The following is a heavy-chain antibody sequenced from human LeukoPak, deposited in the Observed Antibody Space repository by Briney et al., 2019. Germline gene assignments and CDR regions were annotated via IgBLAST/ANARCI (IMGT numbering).Heavy chain of an antibody. V-gene: IGHV3-48*01. D-gene: IGHD6-19*01. CDR2: ISSSSSTI. CDR3: ARRSPAGAGPHDY. J-gene: IGHJ4*02. Sequence: GGSLRLSCAVSGVTFSGYSMSWVRQAPGKGLEWVSYISSSSSTIYYTDYVKGQFTISRDNAKNSLSLQMNSLRADDTAVYYCARRSPAGAGPHDYWGQGTLVTVSS. CDR1: GVTFSGYS.